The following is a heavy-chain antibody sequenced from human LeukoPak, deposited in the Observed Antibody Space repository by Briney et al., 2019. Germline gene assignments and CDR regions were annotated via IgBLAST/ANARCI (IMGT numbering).Heavy chain of an antibody. CDR1: GFTFSNYA. CDR2: ITASGGGS. J-gene: IGHJ4*02. V-gene: IGHV3-23*01. D-gene: IGHD3-10*01. Sequence: PGGSLRLSRAASGFTFSNYAMTWVRQAPGEGLEWVSSITASGGGSYYAGSVKGRFTISRDNSRNTLYLQMNSLGVGDTAIYYCTKDQYYGDRAVTHFDYWGQGALVTVSS. CDR3: TKDQYYGDRAVTHFDY.